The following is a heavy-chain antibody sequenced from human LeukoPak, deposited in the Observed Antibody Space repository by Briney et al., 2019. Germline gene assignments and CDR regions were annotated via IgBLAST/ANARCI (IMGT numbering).Heavy chain of an antibody. D-gene: IGHD2-2*01. CDR3: ARAFYCSSTSCYAGWFDP. J-gene: IGHJ5*02. V-gene: IGHV3-21*01. Sequence: GGSLRLSCAASGFTFSSYSMNWVRQAPGKGLEWVSSISSSSSYIYYADSVTGRFTISRDHAKNSLYLQVNRLRAEDTAVYYCARAFYCSSTSCYAGWFDPWGQGTLVTVSS. CDR1: GFTFSSYS. CDR2: ISSSSSYI.